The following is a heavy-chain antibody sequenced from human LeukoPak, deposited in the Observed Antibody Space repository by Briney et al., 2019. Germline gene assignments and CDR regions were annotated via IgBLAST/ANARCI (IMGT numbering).Heavy chain of an antibody. CDR2: IKQDGGEK. Sequence: GGSLRLSCAASGFSISSYWMSWVRQAPGKGLEWVANIKQDGGEKYYVDSLKGRFTISRDNAKNSLYLQMDSLRAEDTAVYYCARIIKYSNGWYNSDYWGQGTLVTVSS. V-gene: IGHV3-7*03. CDR1: GFSISSYW. CDR3: ARIIKYSNGWYNSDY. D-gene: IGHD6-19*01. J-gene: IGHJ4*02.